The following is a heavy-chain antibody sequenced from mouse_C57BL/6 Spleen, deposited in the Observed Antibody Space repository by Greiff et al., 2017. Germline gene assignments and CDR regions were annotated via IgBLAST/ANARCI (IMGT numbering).Heavy chain of an antibody. D-gene: IGHD4-1*01. CDR1: GYAFTNYL. Sequence: QVQLQQSGAELVRPGTSVKVSCKASGYAFTNYLIEWVKQRPGQGLEWIGVINPGSGGPNYNEKFKGKATLTADKSSSTAYMQLSSLTSEDSAVXFGARKTGTGGNYFDYWGQGTTLTVSA. CDR2: INPGSGGP. CDR3: ARKTGTGGNYFDY. J-gene: IGHJ2*01. V-gene: IGHV1-54*01.